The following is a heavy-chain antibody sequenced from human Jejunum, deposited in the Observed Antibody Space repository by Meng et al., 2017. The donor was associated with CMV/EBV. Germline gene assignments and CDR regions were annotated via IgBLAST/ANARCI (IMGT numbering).Heavy chain of an antibody. CDR2: FYSSDTY. D-gene: IGHD1-26*01. J-gene: IGHJ4*02. CDR1: GDSISNHY. Sequence: QVHLQESGPGLGRPSETLSLTCTVSGDSISNHYWSWIRQSAGKGLEWIGRFYSSDTYNYHPSLNSRLTMSLDTSKNQFSLNLSSVTAADTAIYYCARGPGASTREGFDYWGLGTLVTVSS. CDR3: ARGPGASTREGFDY. V-gene: IGHV4-4*07.